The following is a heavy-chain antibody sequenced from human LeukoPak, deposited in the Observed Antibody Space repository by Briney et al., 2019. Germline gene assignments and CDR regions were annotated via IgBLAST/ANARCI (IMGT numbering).Heavy chain of an antibody. D-gene: IGHD4-23*01. J-gene: IGHJ1*01. V-gene: IGHV3-9*01. Sequence: PGGSLRLSCAASGFTFDDYAMHWVRQAPGKGLEWVSGISWNSGSIGYADSVKGRFTIARDNAKNSLYLQMNSLRAEDTALYYCAKDRYGGNSGYLQHWGQGTLVTVSS. CDR3: AKDRYGGNSGYLQH. CDR1: GFTFDDYA. CDR2: ISWNSGSI.